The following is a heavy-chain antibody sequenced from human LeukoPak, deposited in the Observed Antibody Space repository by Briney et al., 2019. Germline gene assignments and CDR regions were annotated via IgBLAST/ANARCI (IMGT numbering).Heavy chain of an antibody. CDR3: ARGGYSYGITYYYSMDV. J-gene: IGHJ6*02. Sequence: PSETLSLTCAVSGGSFSGYYWSWIRQPPGKVLEWIGEINHSGSTNYNPSLKSRVTISVDTSKNQFSLKLSSVTAADTAVYYCARGGYSYGITYYYSMDVWGQGTTVTVSS. CDR2: INHSGST. V-gene: IGHV4-34*01. D-gene: IGHD5-18*01. CDR1: GGSFSGYY.